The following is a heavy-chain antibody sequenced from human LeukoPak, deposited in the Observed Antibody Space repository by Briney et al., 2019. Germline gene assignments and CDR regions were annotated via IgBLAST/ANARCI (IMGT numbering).Heavy chain of an antibody. V-gene: IGHV3-23*01. Sequence: GGSLRLSCAASGFTFSSYAMSWVRQAPGKGLEWVSAISGSGGSTYYADSVKGRFTISRDNSKNTLYLQMNSLRAEDTAVYYCAKDPGYDFWSGYYYFDYWGRGTLVTASS. CDR1: GFTFSSYA. CDR3: AKDPGYDFWSGYYYFDY. CDR2: ISGSGGST. D-gene: IGHD3-3*01. J-gene: IGHJ4*02.